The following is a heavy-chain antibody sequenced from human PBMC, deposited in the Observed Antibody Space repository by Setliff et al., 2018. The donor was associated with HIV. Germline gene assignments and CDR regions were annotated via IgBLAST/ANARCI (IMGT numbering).Heavy chain of an antibody. D-gene: IGHD2-21*01. CDR2: ISGSGGGT. J-gene: IGHJ5*01. V-gene: IGHV3-23*01. CDR3: AKLREGHVYSQYDS. CDR1: GFTFTSYA. Sequence: GASVKVSCAASGFTFTSYAMNWVRQAPGKGLEWVSGISGSGGGTYYADSVKGRFTISRDNSQYALYLQMDSLRAEDTAVYHCAKLREGHVYSQYDSWGHGTLVTVSA.